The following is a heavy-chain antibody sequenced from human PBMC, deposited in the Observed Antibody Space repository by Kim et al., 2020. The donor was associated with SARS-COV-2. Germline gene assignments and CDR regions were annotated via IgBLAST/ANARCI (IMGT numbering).Heavy chain of an antibody. Sequence: GGSLRLSCAASGFTFSSYWMTWVRQAPGKGLEWVANIKQDGSEKYYVDSVKGRFTISRDNAKNSLYLQMNSLRAEDTAVYYCARNGRTYYDSSGYYWGQGTLVTVSS. D-gene: IGHD3-22*01. CDR2: IKQDGSEK. J-gene: IGHJ4*02. V-gene: IGHV3-7*01. CDR1: GFTFSSYW. CDR3: ARNGRTYYDSSGYY.